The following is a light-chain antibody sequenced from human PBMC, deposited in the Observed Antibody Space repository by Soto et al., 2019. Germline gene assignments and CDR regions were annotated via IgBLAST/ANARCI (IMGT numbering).Light chain of an antibody. Sequence: QSVQTQPPSVSGAPGQRVTISCTWSSSNIGAGYVVHWYQQLPGTAPKLLIYGISNRPSGVPDRFSGSKSGTSASLAITGLQAEDEADYYCQSYDSSLSGWVFGGGTKLTVL. V-gene: IGLV1-40*01. CDR1: SSNIGAGYV. CDR3: QSYDSSLSGWV. J-gene: IGLJ3*02. CDR2: GIS.